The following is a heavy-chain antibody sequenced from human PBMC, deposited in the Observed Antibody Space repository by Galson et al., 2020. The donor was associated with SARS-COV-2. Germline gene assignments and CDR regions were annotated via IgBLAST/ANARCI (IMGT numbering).Heavy chain of an antibody. J-gene: IGHJ4*02. CDR3: ARESLYSSSWWSY. D-gene: IGHD6-13*01. CDR2: INPNSGGT. V-gene: IGHV1-2*02. CDR1: GYTFTGYY. Sequence: ASVKVSCKASGYTFTGYYMHWVRQAPGQGLEWMGWINPNSGGTNYAQKFQGRVTMTRDTSISTAYMELSRLRSYDTAVYYCARESLYSSSWWSYWGQGTLVTVSS.